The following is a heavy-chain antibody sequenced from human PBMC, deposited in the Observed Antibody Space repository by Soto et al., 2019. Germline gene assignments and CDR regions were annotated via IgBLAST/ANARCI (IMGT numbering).Heavy chain of an antibody. CDR2: ISGSGGST. D-gene: IGHD3-22*01. CDR3: AKDVSAFYFFVSSGYYYDAFDI. V-gene: IGHV3-23*01. J-gene: IGHJ3*02. CDR1: GFTFSSYA. Sequence: GGSLRLSCAASGFTFSSYAMSWVRQAPGKGLEWVSAISGSGGSTYYADSVKVRFTISRDNSKNTLYLQMNSLRAEDPSVYYCAKDVSAFYFFVSSGYYYDAFDIWGQGTMVTVSS.